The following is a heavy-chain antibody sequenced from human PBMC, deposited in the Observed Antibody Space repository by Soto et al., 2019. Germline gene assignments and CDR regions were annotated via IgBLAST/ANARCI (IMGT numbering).Heavy chain of an antibody. CDR3: ARQRYGGKYYYGMDV. Sequence: EVQLVQSGAEVKKPGESLKISCKGSGYSFTSYWIGWARQMPGKGLEWMGIIYPGDSDTRYSPSFQGQVTISADKSIRTAYVQWSSLKASDTAMYYCARQRYGGKYYYGMDVWGQGTTVTVSS. CDR1: GYSFTSYW. J-gene: IGHJ6*02. D-gene: IGHD5-18*01. V-gene: IGHV5-51*01. CDR2: IYPGDSDT.